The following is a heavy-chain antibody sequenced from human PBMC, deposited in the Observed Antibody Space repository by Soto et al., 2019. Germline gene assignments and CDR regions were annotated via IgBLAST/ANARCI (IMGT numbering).Heavy chain of an antibody. CDR2: ISSGSSDT. Sequence: GGSLRLSFEASGFTFSRVSMTWVRQVPGKGLEWVASISSGSSDTWYADSVKGRFIIRRDNAQNSLFLQMNTLRPEDTAMYYCARVAYWGPGTQVTVSS. CDR1: GFTFSRVS. J-gene: IGHJ4*02. CDR3: ARVAY. V-gene: IGHV3-21*01.